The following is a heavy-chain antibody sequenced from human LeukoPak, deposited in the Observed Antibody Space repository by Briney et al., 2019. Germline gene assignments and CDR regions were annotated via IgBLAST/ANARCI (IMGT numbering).Heavy chain of an antibody. V-gene: IGHV3-23*01. CDR3: AKEGYYYGNGEAFDV. Sequence: GGSLRLSCAASGFSFSSYAMSWVRQAPGKGLEWVSDISGSGGRTYYGDSVKGRFTISGDNSKNTLFLQMDSLRVEDTAVYFCAKEGYYYGNGEAFDVWGQGTMVTVSS. D-gene: IGHD3-10*01. J-gene: IGHJ3*01. CDR1: GFSFSSYA. CDR2: ISGSGGRT.